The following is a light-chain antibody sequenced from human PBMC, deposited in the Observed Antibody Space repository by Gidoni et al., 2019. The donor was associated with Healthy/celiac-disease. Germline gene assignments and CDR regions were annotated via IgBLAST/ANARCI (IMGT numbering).Light chain of an antibody. J-gene: IGKJ3*01. Sequence: VTITCRASQSISSYLNWYQQKPGKAPKLLIYAASSLQSGVPSRFSGSGSGTDFTLTISSLQPEDFATYYCQQSYSTPFTFGPGTKVDIK. V-gene: IGKV1-39*01. CDR2: AAS. CDR3: QQSYSTPFT. CDR1: QSISSY.